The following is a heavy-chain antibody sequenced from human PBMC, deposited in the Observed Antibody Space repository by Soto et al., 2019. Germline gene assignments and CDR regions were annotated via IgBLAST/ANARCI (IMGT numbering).Heavy chain of an antibody. J-gene: IGHJ5*02. Sequence: ASVKVSCKASGYTFTSYGISWVRQAPGQGLEWMGWISAYNGNTNYAQKLQGRVTMTTDTSTSTAYMEPRSLRSDDTAVYYCARDLYCSSTSCYFGWFDPWGQGTLVTVSS. V-gene: IGHV1-18*01. D-gene: IGHD2-2*01. CDR3: ARDLYCSSTSCYFGWFDP. CDR1: GYTFTSYG. CDR2: ISAYNGNT.